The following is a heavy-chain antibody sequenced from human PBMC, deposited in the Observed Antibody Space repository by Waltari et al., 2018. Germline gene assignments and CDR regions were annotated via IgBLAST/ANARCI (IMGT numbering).Heavy chain of an antibody. J-gene: IGHJ4*01. V-gene: IGHV4-59*01. Sequence: QVQLQESGPGLVKPSETLSLTCTVSGGSISTYYWSWIRQPPGKGLEWIGYIYYSGTTNYNPSLKSRVTISVDTSKNQFSLKLSSVTAADTAVYYCARGYSGNYGRFDYWGHGTLVTVSS. D-gene: IGHD5-12*01. CDR3: ARGYSGNYGRFDY. CDR1: GGSISTYY. CDR2: IYYSGTT.